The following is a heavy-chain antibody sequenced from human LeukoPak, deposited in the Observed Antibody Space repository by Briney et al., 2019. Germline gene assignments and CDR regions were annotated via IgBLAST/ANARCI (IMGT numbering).Heavy chain of an antibody. CDR1: DDSITLYY. V-gene: IGHV4-59*08. Sequence: SETLSLTCTVSDDSITLYYWTWIRQPPGKGLEWIGYVDHTGSTNFNPSLNGRVTISRDTSKNHFSLRLSSVTAADTAVYYCARKDPGYSGYSDFDYWGQGTLVTVSS. CDR2: VDHTGST. D-gene: IGHD5-12*01. J-gene: IGHJ4*02. CDR3: ARKDPGYSGYSDFDY.